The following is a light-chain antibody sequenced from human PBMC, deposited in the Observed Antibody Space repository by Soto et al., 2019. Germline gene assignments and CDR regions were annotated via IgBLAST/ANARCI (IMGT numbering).Light chain of an antibody. CDR1: QSVSTY. CDR3: HQRSDWPLT. J-gene: IGKJ4*01. V-gene: IGKV3-11*01. Sequence: EIVLPQCPATLSLSPGERATLSCSASQSVSTYLAWYKQKVGQAPRLLIFDASNRATGIPARFSGSWSGTDFTLTISSLEPEDFAVDYCHQRSDWPLTFGGGTKVEIK. CDR2: DAS.